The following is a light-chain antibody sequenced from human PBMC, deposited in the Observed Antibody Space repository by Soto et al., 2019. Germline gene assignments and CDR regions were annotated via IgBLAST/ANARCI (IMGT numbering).Light chain of an antibody. CDR1: SSDVGGYTY. CDR2: EAN. Sequence: ALTQPASVSGSPRQSTTISCTGASSDVGGYTYVSWYQQHPGKAPKLIIYEANNRPSGVSHRFSGSKSGNTASLTISGLQAEDEADYYCSSYTSSSTLYVFGTGTKVTVL. J-gene: IGLJ1*01. CDR3: SSYTSSSTLYV. V-gene: IGLV2-14*01.